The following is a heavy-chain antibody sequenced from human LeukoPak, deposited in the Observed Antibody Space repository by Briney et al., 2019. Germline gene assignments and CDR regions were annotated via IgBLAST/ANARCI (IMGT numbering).Heavy chain of an antibody. CDR2: IQHDGSIL. CDR3: VSFYETY. Sequence: GKSLRLSCAASGFTFSSYGMHWIRQAPAKRLEWVAAIQHDGSILYYADSVKGRFTISKDNAKNTVYLQMNSLRAEDTAVYYCVSFYETYWGRGTLVTVSS. D-gene: IGHD2/OR15-2a*01. V-gene: IGHV3-33*03. CDR1: GFTFSSYG. J-gene: IGHJ4*02.